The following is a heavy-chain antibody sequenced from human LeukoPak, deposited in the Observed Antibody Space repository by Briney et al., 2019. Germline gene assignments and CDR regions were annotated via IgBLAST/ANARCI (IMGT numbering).Heavy chain of an antibody. CDR2: IYTSGST. Sequence: PSETLSLTCTVSGGSISIYYWSWIRQPAGKGLEWIGRIYTSGSTNYNPSLKSRVTMSVDTSKNQFSLKLSSVTAADTAVYYCARDRYSSGWYLDYWGQGTLVTVSS. CDR1: GGSISIYY. V-gene: IGHV4-4*07. J-gene: IGHJ4*02. D-gene: IGHD6-19*01. CDR3: ARDRYSSGWYLDY.